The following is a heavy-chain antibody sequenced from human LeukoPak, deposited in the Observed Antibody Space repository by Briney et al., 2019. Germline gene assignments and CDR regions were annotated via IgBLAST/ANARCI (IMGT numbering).Heavy chain of an antibody. CDR3: ARDLRVVITGSFDS. CDR1: GFSFDAYG. CDR2: INWNGDST. J-gene: IGHJ4*02. Sequence: GGSLRLSCAASGFSFDAYGLTWVRQAPGKGLEWVSGINWNGDSTDYADSVKGRFTISRDNAKNSLYLQMNSLRAEDTALYYCARDLRVVITGSFDSWGQGTLVTVSS. V-gene: IGHV3-20*04. D-gene: IGHD3-22*01.